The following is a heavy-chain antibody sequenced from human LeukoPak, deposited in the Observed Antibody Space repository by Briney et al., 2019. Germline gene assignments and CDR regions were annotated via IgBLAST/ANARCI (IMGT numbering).Heavy chain of an antibody. D-gene: IGHD4-17*01. CDR2: MNPNSGNT. J-gene: IGHJ4*02. CDR3: ARVTPRVTTGED. V-gene: IGHV1-8*01. CDR1: GYTFTSYD. Sequence: ASVKVSCKASGYTFTSYDINWVRQATGQGHEWMGWMNPNSGNTGYAQKFQGRVTMTRNTSISTAYMELSSLRSEDTAVYYCARVTPRVTTGEDWGQGTLVTVSS.